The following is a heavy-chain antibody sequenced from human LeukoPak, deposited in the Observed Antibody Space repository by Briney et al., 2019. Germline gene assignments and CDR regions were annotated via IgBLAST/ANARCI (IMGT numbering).Heavy chain of an antibody. CDR1: GFNFSSYG. Sequence: GGSLRLSCAASGFNFSSYGMHWVRQAPGKGLEWVAVISYDGSNKYYADSVKGRFTISRDNSKNTLYLQMNSLRAEDTAVYYCAKVSSEDSSGSTRHFDYWGQGTLVTVSS. CDR3: AKVSSEDSSGSTRHFDY. CDR2: ISYDGSNK. J-gene: IGHJ4*02. V-gene: IGHV3-30*18. D-gene: IGHD3-22*01.